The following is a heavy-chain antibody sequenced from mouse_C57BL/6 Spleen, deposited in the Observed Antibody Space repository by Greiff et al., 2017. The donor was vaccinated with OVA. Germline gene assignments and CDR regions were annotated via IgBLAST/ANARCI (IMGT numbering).Heavy chain of an antibody. J-gene: IGHJ3*01. CDR1: GYTFTDYN. V-gene: IGHV1-18*01. Sequence: VQLQQSGPELVKPGASVKIPCKASGYTFTDYNMDWVKQSHGQSLEWIGDINPNNGGTIYNQKFKGKATLTVDKSSSTAYMELRSLTSEDTAVYNCARVYDDYAWFAYWGQGTLVTVSA. CDR3: ARVYDDYAWFAY. D-gene: IGHD2-4*01. CDR2: INPNNGGT.